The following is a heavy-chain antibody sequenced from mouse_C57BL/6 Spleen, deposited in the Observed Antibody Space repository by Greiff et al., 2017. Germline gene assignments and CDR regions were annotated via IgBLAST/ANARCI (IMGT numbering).Heavy chain of an antibody. CDR2: INPSSGYT. D-gene: IGHD1-1*01. Sequence: QVQLKQSGAELARPGASVKMSCKASGYTFTSYTMHWVKQRPGQGLEWIGYINPSSGYTKYNQKFKDKAPLTADKSSSTAYMQLSSLTSEDSAVYYCAKGDYYYGSRRHYFDYWGQGTTLTVSS. CDR1: GYTFTSYT. J-gene: IGHJ2*01. V-gene: IGHV1-4*01. CDR3: AKGDYYYGSRRHYFDY.